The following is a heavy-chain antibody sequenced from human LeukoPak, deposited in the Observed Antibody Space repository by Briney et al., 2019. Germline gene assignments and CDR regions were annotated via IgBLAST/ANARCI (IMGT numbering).Heavy chain of an antibody. V-gene: IGHV1-2*02. CDR3: AQGWLPEL. Sequence: ASVKVSCKASGYTFTGYYMHWVRQAPGQGLEWMGWINPNSGGTNYAQKFQGRVTITADKSTSTAYMELSSLRSEDTAVYYCAQGWLPELWGQGTLVTVSS. CDR2: INPNSGGT. D-gene: IGHD5-24*01. CDR1: GYTFTGYY. J-gene: IGHJ4*02.